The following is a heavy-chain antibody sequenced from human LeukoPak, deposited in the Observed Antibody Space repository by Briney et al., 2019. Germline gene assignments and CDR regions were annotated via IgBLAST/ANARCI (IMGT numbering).Heavy chain of an antibody. Sequence: ASVKVSCKASGYTFTGYYMHWVRQAPGQGLEWMGRINPNSGGANYAQKFQGRVTMTGDTSITTAYMELSRLRSDDTAVYYCARVCSGDNCYSKWGQGTLVTVSS. CDR1: GYTFTGYY. J-gene: IGHJ4*02. CDR3: ARVCSGDNCYSK. V-gene: IGHV1-2*06. CDR2: INPNSGGA. D-gene: IGHD2-15*01.